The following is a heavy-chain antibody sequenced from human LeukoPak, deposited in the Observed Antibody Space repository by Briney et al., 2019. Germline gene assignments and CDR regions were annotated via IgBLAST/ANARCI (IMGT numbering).Heavy chain of an antibody. CDR2: FYHSGST. CDR3: ARGQWLPVFDF. Sequence: SETLSLTCSVSGGFNTHYYWSWIRQPPGKGLEWIGYFYHSGSTNYNPSLKSRVTISVDTSKNHFSLRLSSVTAADTAVYYCARGQWLPVFDFWGQGTLVTVSS. J-gene: IGHJ4*02. D-gene: IGHD3-22*01. V-gene: IGHV4-59*01. CDR1: GGFNTHYY.